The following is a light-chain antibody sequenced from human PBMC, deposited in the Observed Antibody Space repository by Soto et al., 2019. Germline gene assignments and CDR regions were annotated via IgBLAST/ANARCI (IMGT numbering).Light chain of an antibody. CDR1: HGVSGW. Sequence: IQMTQSPSSVSASVGDTVTLSCQTSHGVSGWLAWYQQKPGKAPTLLIYTVSNLQSGFQSRFSGSGSGTDFSLTITNLQPEDCATYFCQQGKTFPFTVGPGPKVEVK. CDR3: QQGKTFPFT. J-gene: IGKJ3*01. CDR2: TVS. V-gene: IGKV1-12*01.